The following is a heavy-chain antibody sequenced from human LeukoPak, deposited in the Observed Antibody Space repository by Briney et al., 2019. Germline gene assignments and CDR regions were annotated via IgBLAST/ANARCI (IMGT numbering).Heavy chain of an antibody. CDR1: GGTFSSYA. V-gene: IGHV1-69*13. CDR2: IIPIFGTA. D-gene: IGHD5-12*01. J-gene: IGHJ6*03. CDR3: ASLAIEASYYYSYMDV. Sequence: SVKVPCKASGGTFSSYAISWVRQAPGQGLEWMGGIIPIFGTANYAQKFQGRVTITADESTSTAYMELSSLRSEDTAVYYCASLAIEASYYYSYMDVCGKGTTVNVSS.